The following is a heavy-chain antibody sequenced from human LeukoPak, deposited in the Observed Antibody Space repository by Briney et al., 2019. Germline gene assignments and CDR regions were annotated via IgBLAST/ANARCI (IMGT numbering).Heavy chain of an antibody. V-gene: IGHV3-9*01. J-gene: IGHJ3*02. CDR3: AKDSSSGWYGDAFDI. Sequence: TGGSLRLSCAASGFTFSSSWMTWVRQAPGKGLEWVSGISWNSGSIGYADSVKGRFTISRDNAKNSLYLQMNSLRAEDTALYYCAKDSSSGWYGDAFDIWGQGTMVTVSS. D-gene: IGHD6-19*01. CDR2: ISWNSGSI. CDR1: GFTFSSSW.